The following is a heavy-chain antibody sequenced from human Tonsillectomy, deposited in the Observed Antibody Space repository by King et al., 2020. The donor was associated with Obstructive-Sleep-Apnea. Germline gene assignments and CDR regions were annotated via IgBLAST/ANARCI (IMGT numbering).Heavy chain of an antibody. D-gene: IGHD3-16*01. J-gene: IGHJ4*02. CDR2: SNTKTGNP. CDR1: GYTFTNYN. V-gene: IGHV7-4-1*02. CDR3: ARDPRGPFDY. Sequence: QLVQSGSELKKPGASVKVSCKASGYTFTNYNMNWVRQAPGQGLEWMGWSNTKTGNPTFAQGFTGRFFFSLDTSVSTAYLQISSLKAEDTAVYYCARDPRGPFDYWGQGTLVTVSS.